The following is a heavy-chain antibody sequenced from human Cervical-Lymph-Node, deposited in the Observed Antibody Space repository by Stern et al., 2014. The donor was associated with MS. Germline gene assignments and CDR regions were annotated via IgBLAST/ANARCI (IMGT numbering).Heavy chain of an antibody. CDR3: AHTTVSFDESYGLDV. J-gene: IGHJ6*02. CDR2: IYWSADQ. CDR1: GFSLTTDAVG. Sequence: QITLKESGPTLVKPTQTLTLTCTFSGFSLTTDAVGVHWIRQPPGKALEWLAVIYWSADQRSRPSLMSRLNITHETSNNQERLPMTNTDRVDTATYYCAHTTVSFDESYGLDVWGQGTTVTVSS. D-gene: IGHD4-17*01. V-gene: IGHV2-5*01.